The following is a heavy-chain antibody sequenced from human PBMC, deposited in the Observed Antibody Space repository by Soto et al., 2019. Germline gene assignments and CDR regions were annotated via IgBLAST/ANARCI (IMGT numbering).Heavy chain of an antibody. CDR3: ARDGELSWYLDL. CDR2: IWYDGSNK. J-gene: IGHJ2*01. CDR1: GFTFSSYG. D-gene: IGHD3-10*01. V-gene: IGHV3-33*01. Sequence: QVQLVESGGGVVQPGRSLRLSCAASGFTFSSYGMHWVRQAPGKGLEWVAVIWYDGSNKYYADAVKGRFTISRDNSKNTLDLQMNSLRAEDTAVYYCARDGELSWYLDLWGRGTLVTVSS.